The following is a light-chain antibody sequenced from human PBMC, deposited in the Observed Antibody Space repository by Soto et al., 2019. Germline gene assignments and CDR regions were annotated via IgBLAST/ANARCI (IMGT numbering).Light chain of an antibody. J-gene: IGKJ4*01. V-gene: IGKV4-1*01. CDR2: WAS. CDR1: KRVLSSAKHQNH. Sequence: MTLSPEPLAVSGGESAASSWKYNKRVLSSAKHQNHLAWYQQKPGQPPRLLIYWASTRESGVPDRFSVGGSGTDFTLTICSLQAADVAVYYCQQYYTTPLTFGGGTKVDIK. CDR3: QQYYTTPLT.